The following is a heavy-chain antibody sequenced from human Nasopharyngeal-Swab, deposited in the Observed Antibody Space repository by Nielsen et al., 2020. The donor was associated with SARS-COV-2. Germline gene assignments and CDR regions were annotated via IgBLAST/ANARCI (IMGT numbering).Heavy chain of an antibody. J-gene: IGHJ6*03. D-gene: IGHD6-19*01. CDR1: GFTFSDYY. Sequence: GGSLRLSCAASGFTFSDYYMSWIRQAPGKGLEWVSYISSSGSTINYADSGKGRFTIPRDNAKTSLYLQMNSLRAEDTAVYYCAREAMGIAVAGTSLGYMDVWGKGTTVTVSS. V-gene: IGHV3-11*04. CDR3: AREAMGIAVAGTSLGYMDV. CDR2: ISSSGSTI.